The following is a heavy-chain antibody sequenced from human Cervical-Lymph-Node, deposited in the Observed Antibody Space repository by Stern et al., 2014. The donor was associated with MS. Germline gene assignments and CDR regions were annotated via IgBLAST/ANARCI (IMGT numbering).Heavy chain of an antibody. V-gene: IGHV3-74*02. D-gene: IGHD2-15*01. CDR3: ARGVMVAATYANDI. CDR1: GFTFSTSW. CDR2: INSDETST. Sequence: VQLVESGGGLVQPGGSLRLSCAASGFTFSTSWLHWVRQAPGKGLVWVSRINSDETSTAYAYSVKGRFSISRDNDKNTLYQQMNSLRAEDTAVYYCARGVMVAATYANDIWGQGTMVTISS. J-gene: IGHJ3*02.